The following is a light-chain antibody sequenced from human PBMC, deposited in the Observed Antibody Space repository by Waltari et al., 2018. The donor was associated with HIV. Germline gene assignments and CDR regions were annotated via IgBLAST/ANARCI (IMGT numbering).Light chain of an antibody. J-gene: IGLJ2*01. CDR1: TGRVSRNHY. CDR2: DTE. Sequence: QAVVTQEPSLSVSPGGTVTVTCASFTGRVSRNHYPHWIQFKPDQDPRPLIDDTENRHPGTPCRFSGSLIWGRATRTLSGALPDDEADYYCLLSYSGVRVFGGGTKLTV. V-gene: IGLV7-46*01. CDR3: LLSYSGVRV.